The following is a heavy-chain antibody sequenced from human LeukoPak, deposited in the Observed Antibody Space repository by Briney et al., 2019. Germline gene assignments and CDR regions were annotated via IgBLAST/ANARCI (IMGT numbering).Heavy chain of an antibody. Sequence: SETLSLTCTVSGYSISNDYYWGWIRQPPGKGLEWIGNVYHSGSTYYNPSLKSRVTISVDTSKNQFSLKLSSVTAADTAVYYCARGIAARRPFDYWGQGTLVTVSS. D-gene: IGHD6-6*01. V-gene: IGHV4-38-2*02. CDR2: VYHSGST. J-gene: IGHJ4*02. CDR3: ARGIAARRPFDY. CDR1: GYSISNDYY.